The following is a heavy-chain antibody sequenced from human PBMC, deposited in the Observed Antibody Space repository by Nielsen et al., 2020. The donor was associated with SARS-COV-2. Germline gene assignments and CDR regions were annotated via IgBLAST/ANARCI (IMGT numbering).Heavy chain of an antibody. D-gene: IGHD3-10*01. V-gene: IGHV7-4-1*02. CDR3: ARAGSRLEWFGEFENWFDP. J-gene: IGHJ5*02. Sequence: WVRQAPGQGLEWMGWINTNTGNPTYAQGFTGRFVFSLDTSVSTAYLQISSLKAEDTAVYYCARAGSRLEWFGEFENWFDPWGQGTLVTVSS. CDR2: INTNTGNP.